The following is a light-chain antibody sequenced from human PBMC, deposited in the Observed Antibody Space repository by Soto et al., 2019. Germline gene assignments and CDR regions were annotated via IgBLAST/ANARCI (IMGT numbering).Light chain of an antibody. CDR1: QSMSSYY. CDR2: ATS. CDR3: QQYGSSPFT. Sequence: EIVLTQSPGTLSLSPGERATLSCRASQSMSSYYLAWYQQRPGQAPILLMYATSNRATGIPGRFSGSGSGTDFTLTISRLEPEDFAVYYCQQYGSSPFTFGPGTRWIS. V-gene: IGKV3-20*01. J-gene: IGKJ3*01.